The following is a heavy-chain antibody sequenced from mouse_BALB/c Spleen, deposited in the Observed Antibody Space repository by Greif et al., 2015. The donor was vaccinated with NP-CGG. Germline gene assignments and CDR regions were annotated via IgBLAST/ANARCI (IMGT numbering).Heavy chain of an antibody. CDR3: ARDRAFYAMDY. CDR1: GFSLTSYG. J-gene: IGHJ4*01. V-gene: IGHV2-9*02. Sequence: VQLQQSGPGLVAPSQSLSITCTVSGFSLTSYGVHWVRQPPGKGLEWLGVIWAGGSTNYNSALMSRLSIGKDNSKSXVFIKMNSLQTDDTAMYYCARDRAFYAMDYWGQGTSVTVSS. D-gene: IGHD3-1*01. CDR2: IWAGGST.